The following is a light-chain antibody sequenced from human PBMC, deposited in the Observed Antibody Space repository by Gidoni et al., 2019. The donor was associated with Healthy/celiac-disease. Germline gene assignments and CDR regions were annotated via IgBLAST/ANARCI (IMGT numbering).Light chain of an antibody. J-gene: IGKJ4*01. Sequence: EIVLTQSPATLSLSPVERATLSCRASQSVSSYLAWYQQKPGQAPRLLIYDASNKATGTPARFSGSGSGTDFTLTISSLEPEDFAVYYCQQRSNWPPLTFXGXTKVEIK. CDR2: DAS. CDR3: QQRSNWPPLT. V-gene: IGKV3-11*01. CDR1: QSVSSY.